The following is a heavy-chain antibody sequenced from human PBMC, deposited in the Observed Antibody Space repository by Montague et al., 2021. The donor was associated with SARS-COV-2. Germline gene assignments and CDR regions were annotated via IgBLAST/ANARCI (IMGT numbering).Heavy chain of an antibody. CDR3: ERDSEQLPPGAFDI. Sequence: SLRLSCAASGFNFNSYPMHWVRQTPGKGLEWVAVISSDGGVNYSXXSVKGRFTISRDNSKNTLFLEMHSLRAEDTAVYYCERDSEQLPPGAFDIWGQGTVVTVSS. V-gene: IGHV3-30*04. CDR1: GFNFNSYP. J-gene: IGHJ3*02. D-gene: IGHD1/OR15-1a*01. CDR2: ISSDGGVN.